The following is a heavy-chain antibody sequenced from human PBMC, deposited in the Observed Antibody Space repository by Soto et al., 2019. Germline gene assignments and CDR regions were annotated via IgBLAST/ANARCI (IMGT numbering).Heavy chain of an antibody. CDR3: ARGPLYYDEPSGHYYRGPVDS. J-gene: IGHJ1*01. D-gene: IGHD3-16*01. CDR1: GDSVSSAVYD. V-gene: IGHV4-61*08. CDR2: ISNTGDP. Sequence: QVQLQESGPGLLKPSETLSLTCTVSGDSVSSAVYDWNWIRQSPGKGLDWMGFISNTGDPNHNPSLNSRVTISVDTYNNQFSLTLRSVNAADTAMYFFARGPLYYDEPSGHYYRGPVDSGGQGSLVNVSP.